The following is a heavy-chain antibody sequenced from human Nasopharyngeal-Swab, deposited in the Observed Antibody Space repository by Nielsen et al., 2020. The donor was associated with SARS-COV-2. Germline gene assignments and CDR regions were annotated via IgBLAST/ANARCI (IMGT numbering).Heavy chain of an antibody. CDR1: GYTFTAYY. CDR3: VFYNYPFDY. CDR2: MIPGGGGT. Sequence: ASVKVSCKASGYTFTAYYIHWVRQSPGQGLEWMGLMIPGGGGTNYAQNFQGRVTMTRDTSTSTVSMELSSLRFEDTAVYYCVFYNYPFDYWGQGTLVTVSS. D-gene: IGHD5-24*01. V-gene: IGHV1-46*01. J-gene: IGHJ4*02.